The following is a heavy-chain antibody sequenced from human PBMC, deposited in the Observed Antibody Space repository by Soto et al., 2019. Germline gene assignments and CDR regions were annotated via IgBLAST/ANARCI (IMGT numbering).Heavy chain of an antibody. D-gene: IGHD6-13*01. V-gene: IGHV4-39*02. CDR2: IYYSGST. J-gene: IGHJ4*02. Sequence: SETLSLTCIVSGESISGTIYYWGWIRQPPGKGLEWIGSIYYSGSTYYNPSLKSRVTISVDTSKNHFSLKLTSVTAADTAVYYCARPGGSGWFYFDSWGQGSRSPSPQ. CDR3: ARPGGSGWFYFDS. CDR1: GESISGTIYY.